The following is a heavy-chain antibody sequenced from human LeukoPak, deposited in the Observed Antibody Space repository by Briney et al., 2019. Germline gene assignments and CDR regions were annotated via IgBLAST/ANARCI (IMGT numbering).Heavy chain of an antibody. Sequence: SETLSLTCAVYGVSFSGYYWSWIRQPPGKGLEWIGEINHSGSTNYNPSLKSRVTISVDTSKNQFSLKLGSLTAADTAVYYCARGRGRGFYGMDVGGKGTTLTVSS. J-gene: IGHJ6*04. CDR2: INHSGST. V-gene: IGHV4-34*01. CDR3: ARGRGRGFYGMDV. CDR1: GVSFSGYY. D-gene: IGHD3-10*01.